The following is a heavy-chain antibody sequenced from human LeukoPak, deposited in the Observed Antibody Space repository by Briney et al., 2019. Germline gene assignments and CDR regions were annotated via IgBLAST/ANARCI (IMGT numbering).Heavy chain of an antibody. CDR3: ARTTMVRGDHDAFDI. J-gene: IGHJ3*02. D-gene: IGHD3-10*01. CDR1: GYSFTSYW. Sequence: GESLKISCKGSGYSFTSYWIGWVRQMPGKGLKWMGIIYPGDSDTRYSPSFQGQVTISADKSISTAYLQWSSLKASDTAMYYCARTTMVRGDHDAFDIWGQGTMVTVSS. CDR2: IYPGDSDT. V-gene: IGHV5-51*01.